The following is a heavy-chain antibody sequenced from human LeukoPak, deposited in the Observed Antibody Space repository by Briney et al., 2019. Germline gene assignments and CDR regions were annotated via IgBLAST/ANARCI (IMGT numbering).Heavy chain of an antibody. CDR3: AKGSSGYFADL. D-gene: IGHD3-22*01. CDR1: GFIFNNYG. J-gene: IGHJ5*02. V-gene: IGHV3-23*01. CDR2: ISNDGGGT. Sequence: GGSLRLSCAASGFIFNNYGLIWVRQAPGKGLEWVSAISNDGGGTNYADFVRGRSTISRDNSKNTLFLQMNSLRAEDTALYYCAKGSSGYFADLWGQGTLVTVSS.